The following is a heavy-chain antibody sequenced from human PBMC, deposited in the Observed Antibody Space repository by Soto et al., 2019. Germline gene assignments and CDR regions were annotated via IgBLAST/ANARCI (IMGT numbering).Heavy chain of an antibody. CDR2: IDPSDSQT. Sequence: GESLKISCKGSGYSFAGYWITWVRQKPGKGLEWMGRIDPSDSQTYYSPSFRGHVTISVTKSITTVFLQWSSLRASDTAMYYCARQIYDSDTGPNFQYYFDSWGQGTPVTLSS. D-gene: IGHD3-22*01. CDR1: GYSFAGYW. CDR3: ARQIYDSDTGPNFQYYFDS. V-gene: IGHV5-10-1*01. J-gene: IGHJ4*02.